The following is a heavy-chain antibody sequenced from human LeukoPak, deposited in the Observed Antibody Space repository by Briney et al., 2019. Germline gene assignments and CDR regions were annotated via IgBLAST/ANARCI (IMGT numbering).Heavy chain of an antibody. D-gene: IGHD4-17*01. CDR2: ISSDENIK. J-gene: IGHJ4*02. V-gene: IGHV3-30*03. CDR3: ARDIGGLDGDGLDY. Sequence: PGGSLRLSCAASGFTLSREGLHWIRQAPGKGLEWVAVISSDENIKSYADSVKGRFTVSRDNSKNTLFLQMNSLRVEDTAVYYCARDIGGLDGDGLDYWGQGTLVSVSS. CDR1: GFTLSREG.